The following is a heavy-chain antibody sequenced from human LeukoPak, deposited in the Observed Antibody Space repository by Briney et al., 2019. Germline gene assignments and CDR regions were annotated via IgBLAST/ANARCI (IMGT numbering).Heavy chain of an antibody. V-gene: IGHV3-23*01. CDR1: GFTFSSYA. CDR2: ISGSGGST. D-gene: IGHD3-10*01. CDR3: ALASMVQGVTFDY. Sequence: GGSLRLSCAASGFTFSSYAMSWVRQAPGKGLEWISAISGSGGSTYYADSVKGRFTISRDNSKNTLYLQMNSLRAEDTAVYYCALASMVQGVTFDYWGQGTLVTVAS. J-gene: IGHJ4*02.